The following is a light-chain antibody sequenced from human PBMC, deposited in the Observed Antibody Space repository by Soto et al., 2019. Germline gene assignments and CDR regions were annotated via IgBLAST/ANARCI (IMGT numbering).Light chain of an antibody. CDR1: QSVSSSY. V-gene: IGKV3-20*01. Sequence: EIVFKQSPCTLSLSPGERATLSCRASQSVSSSYLAWYQQKPGQAPRLLIYGASSRATGIPDRFSGSGSGTDFTLTISRLEPEDFAVYYCQQYGSSPRTFGQGSKVAIK. J-gene: IGKJ1*01. CDR2: GAS. CDR3: QQYGSSPRT.